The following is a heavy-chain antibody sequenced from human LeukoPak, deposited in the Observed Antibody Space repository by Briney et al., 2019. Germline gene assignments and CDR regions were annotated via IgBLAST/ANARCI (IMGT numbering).Heavy chain of an antibody. CDR2: INSNGYYI. V-gene: IGHV3-21*04. J-gene: IGHJ6*03. CDR3: ARVPSWKGYMDV. CDR1: GFTFSTFS. D-gene: IGHD1-1*01. Sequence: GGSLRLSCAASGFTFSTFSMNWVRQAPGKGLEWVSSINSNGYYIYYADSVEGRFTISRDNAKNSLYLQMSSLRAEDTAVYYCARVPSWKGYMDVWGKGTTVTVAS.